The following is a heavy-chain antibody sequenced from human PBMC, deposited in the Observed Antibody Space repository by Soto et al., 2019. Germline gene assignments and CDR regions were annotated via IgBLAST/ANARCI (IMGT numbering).Heavy chain of an antibody. CDR1: GGSISSGGYY. V-gene: IGHV4-31*03. CDR3: ARDLPRYCSSTSCPPGGVHYYGMDV. Sequence: SETLSLTCTVSGGSISSGGYYWSWIRQHPGKGLEWIGYIYYSGSTYYNPSLKSRVTISVDTSKNQFSLKLSSVTAADTAVYYCARDLPRYCSSTSCPPGGVHYYGMDVWGQGTTVTVSS. D-gene: IGHD2-2*01. J-gene: IGHJ6*02. CDR2: IYYSGST.